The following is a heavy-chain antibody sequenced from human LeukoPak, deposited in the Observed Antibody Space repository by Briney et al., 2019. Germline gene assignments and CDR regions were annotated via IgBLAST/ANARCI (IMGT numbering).Heavy chain of an antibody. CDR2: IVPILGIA. D-gene: IGHD3-10*01. V-gene: IGHV1-69*04. CDR1: GGTFSSYA. J-gene: IGHJ6*02. Sequence: SVKVSCKASGGTFSSYAISWVRQAPGQGLEWMGRIVPILGIANYAQKFQGRVTITADKSTSTAYMELSSLRSEDTAVYYCASYYYGSGSSYGMDVWGQGTTVTVSS. CDR3: ASYYYGSGSSYGMDV.